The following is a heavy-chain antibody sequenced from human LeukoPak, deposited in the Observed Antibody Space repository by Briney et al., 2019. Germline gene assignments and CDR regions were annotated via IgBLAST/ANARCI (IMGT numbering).Heavy chain of an antibody. CDR1: GGSISSSSYY. Sequence: SSETLSLTCTVSGGSISSSSYYWGWIRQPPGKGLEWIGSIYYSGSTYYNPSLKSRVTISVDTSKNQFSLKLSSVTAADTAVYYCARAPRAQPEVPNYNWFDPWGQGTLVTVSS. CDR3: ARAPRAQPEVPNYNWFDP. CDR2: IYYSGST. V-gene: IGHV4-39*07. J-gene: IGHJ5*02. D-gene: IGHD1-14*01.